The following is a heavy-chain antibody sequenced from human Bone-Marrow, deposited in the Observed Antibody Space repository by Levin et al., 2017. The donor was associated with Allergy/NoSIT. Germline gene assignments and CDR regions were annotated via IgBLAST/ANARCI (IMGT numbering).Heavy chain of an antibody. CDR3: ANFVGVAWIDASDY. J-gene: IGHJ4*02. Sequence: LAGGSLRLSCATSGFTFSSYAMNWVRQAPGKGLEWVSIIIGSGDRTYYADSVKGRFTISRDNSKNTLYLQMKNLRAEDTAVYYCANFVGVAWIDASDYWGQGTLVTVSS. CDR2: IIGSGDRT. CDR1: GFTFSSYA. V-gene: IGHV3-23*01. D-gene: IGHD1-1*01.